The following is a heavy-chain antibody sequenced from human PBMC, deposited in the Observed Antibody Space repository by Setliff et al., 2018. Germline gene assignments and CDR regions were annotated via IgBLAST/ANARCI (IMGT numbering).Heavy chain of an antibody. CDR3: ARGTDYHGSGSYWAKDV. D-gene: IGHD3-10*01. Sequence: GASVKVSCKASGYTFTSYGISWLRQAPGQGLEWMGWISAQDGNTIYAQNFQGRVTMTTDTSTSTAYMDLSRLRSDDTAVYYCARGTDYHGSGSYWAKDVWGEGTTVTVSS. CDR1: GYTFTSYG. CDR2: ISAQDGNT. V-gene: IGHV1-18*01. J-gene: IGHJ6*04.